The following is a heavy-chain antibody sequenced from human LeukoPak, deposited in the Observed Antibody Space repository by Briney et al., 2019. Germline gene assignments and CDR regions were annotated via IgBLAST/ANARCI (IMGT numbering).Heavy chain of an antibody. D-gene: IGHD6-13*01. CDR2: IYPGDSDT. Sequence: GASLKFSCKVSAHTLTAFWIGWVRQMRGKGLERMGIIYPGDSDTRYSPAFLGQVTISADKSTKTAYLHWNSLKASDTAMYYCASTSSSWFLGLYWGQGTLVTVSS. V-gene: IGHV5-51*01. J-gene: IGHJ4*02. CDR1: AHTLTAFW. CDR3: ASTSSSWFLGLY.